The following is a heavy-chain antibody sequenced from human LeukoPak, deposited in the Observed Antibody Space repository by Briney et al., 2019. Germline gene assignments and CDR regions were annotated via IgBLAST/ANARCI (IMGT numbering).Heavy chain of an antibody. Sequence: GGSLRLSCAASGFTFSSYSMNWVRQAPGKGLEWVSSISSSSSYIYYADSVKGRFTISRDSAKNSLYLQMNSLRAEDTAVYYCARDFWIPRSDAFDIWGQGTMVTVSS. D-gene: IGHD5-18*01. CDR3: ARDFWIPRSDAFDI. CDR2: ISSSSSYI. V-gene: IGHV3-21*01. CDR1: GFTFSSYS. J-gene: IGHJ3*02.